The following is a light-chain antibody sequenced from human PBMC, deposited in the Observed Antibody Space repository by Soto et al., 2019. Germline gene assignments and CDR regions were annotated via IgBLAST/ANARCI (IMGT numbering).Light chain of an antibody. CDR2: AAS. CDR1: RSFASSY. J-gene: IGKJ5*01. V-gene: IGKV3-20*01. CDR3: QHYDSSPPYT. Sequence: EIVLTQSPVTLSLSPGERATLSCRASRSFASSYLGWYQQKPGQAPRLLIYAASTRATGIPDRFSGSGSATDFTLTISRPEPEDSAVYYCQHYDSSPPYTFGQGTRLEIK.